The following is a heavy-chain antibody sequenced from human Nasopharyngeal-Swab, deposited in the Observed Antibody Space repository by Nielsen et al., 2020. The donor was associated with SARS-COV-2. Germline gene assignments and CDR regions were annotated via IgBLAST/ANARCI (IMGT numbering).Heavy chain of an antibody. J-gene: IGHJ3*02. CDR1: GFTFSSYE. CDR2: ISSSGSTI. Sequence: GGFLRLSCAASGFTFSSYEMNWVRQAPGKGLEWVSYISSSGSTIYYADSVKGRFTISRDNAKNSLYLQMNSLRAEDTAVYYCAREVGSGAFDIWGQGTMVTVSS. V-gene: IGHV3-48*03. CDR3: AREVGSGAFDI. D-gene: IGHD1-26*01.